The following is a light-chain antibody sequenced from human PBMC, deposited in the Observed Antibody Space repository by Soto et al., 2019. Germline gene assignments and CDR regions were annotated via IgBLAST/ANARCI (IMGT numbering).Light chain of an antibody. CDR1: HRVSSY. Sequence: EIVMTQSPATLSVSPGERATLSCRASHRVSSYLAWYQQKPGQAPRLLIYGTSTRATGIPARFSGSGSGTEFTLTISSLQYEDFAVYYCQQYNNWPLTFGGGTKVEIK. J-gene: IGKJ4*01. CDR2: GTS. CDR3: QQYNNWPLT. V-gene: IGKV3-15*01.